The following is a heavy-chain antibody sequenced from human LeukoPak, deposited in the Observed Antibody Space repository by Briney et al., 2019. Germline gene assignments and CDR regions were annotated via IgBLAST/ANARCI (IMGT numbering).Heavy chain of an antibody. CDR1: GFTFSSYS. Sequence: PGGSLRLSCAASGFTFSSYSMNWVRQAPGKWLEWVSYISSSSSTIYYADSVKGRFTISRDNAKNSLYLQMNSLRAEDTAVYYCARWAAMVQNNYMDVWGKGTTVTVSS. CDR2: ISSSSSTI. V-gene: IGHV3-48*01. J-gene: IGHJ6*03. D-gene: IGHD3-10*01. CDR3: ARWAAMVQNNYMDV.